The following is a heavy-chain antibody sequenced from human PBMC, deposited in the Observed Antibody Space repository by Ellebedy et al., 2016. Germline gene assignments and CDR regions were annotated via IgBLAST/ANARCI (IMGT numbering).Heavy chain of an antibody. D-gene: IGHD3-10*01. CDR3: AKDRGTMVRTRGY. CDR1: GFAFSNYW. CDR2: IKQDGSEK. Sequence: GESLKISXAPSGFAFSNYWMSWVRQVPGKGLEWVANIKQDGSEKYYVDSVKGRFTISRDNAKNSLYLQLNSLRAEDTAVYYCAKDRGTMVRTRGYWGQGTLVTVSS. V-gene: IGHV3-7*01. J-gene: IGHJ4*02.